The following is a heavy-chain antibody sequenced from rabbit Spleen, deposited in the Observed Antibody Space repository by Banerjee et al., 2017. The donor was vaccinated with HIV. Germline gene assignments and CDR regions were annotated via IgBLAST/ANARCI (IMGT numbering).Heavy chain of an antibody. D-gene: IGHD4-1*01. V-gene: IGHV1S40*01. CDR3: VREVAGDADYGPYYLNL. J-gene: IGHJ4*01. CDR2: IDPIFGST. CDR1: GFSFSSSYW. Sequence: QSLEESGGDLVKPGASLTLTCTASGFSFSSSYWICWVRQAPGKGLEWIGYIDPIFGSTYYASWVNGRFTISSHNAQNTRYLELNSLTAADTATYFCVREVAGDADYGPYYLNLWGPGTLVTVS.